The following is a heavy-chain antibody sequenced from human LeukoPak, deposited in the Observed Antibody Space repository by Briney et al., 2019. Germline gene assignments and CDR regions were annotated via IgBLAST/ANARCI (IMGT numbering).Heavy chain of an antibody. CDR3: AIHGGGTIRIEAFDV. CDR2: ISGDGRDI. V-gene: IGHV3-23*01. CDR1: AFTLSSYG. J-gene: IGHJ3*01. Sequence: GGSLRLSCASSAFTLSSYGMSWVREAPGKGLEWVSAISGDGRDIFYADAVKGRFTISRDNSKNTLYLQMNSLRDEDTALYYCAIHGGGTIRIEAFDVWGQGTMVTISS. D-gene: IGHD3-3*01.